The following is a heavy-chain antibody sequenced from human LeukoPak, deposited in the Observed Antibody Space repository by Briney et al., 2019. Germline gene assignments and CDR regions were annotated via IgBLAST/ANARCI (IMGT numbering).Heavy chain of an antibody. D-gene: IGHD6-19*01. CDR2: ISSSSSYI. V-gene: IGHV3-21*01. CDR3: ARGGGAVALYYFDY. Sequence: GGSLRLSCAASGFTFSDYSMNWIRPAPGKGLEWVSSISSSSSYIYYADSVKGLFTIYRENAKNSLYLQMNSLRAEDAAVYYCARGGGAVALYYFDYWGQGTLVTVSS. CDR1: GFTFSDYS. J-gene: IGHJ4*02.